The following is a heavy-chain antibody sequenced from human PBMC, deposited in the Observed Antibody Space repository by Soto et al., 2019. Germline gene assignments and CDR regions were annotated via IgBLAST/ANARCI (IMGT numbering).Heavy chain of an antibody. CDR3: AADRYSGHGGFDY. V-gene: IGHV1-3*01. CDR2: INAGNGNT. D-gene: IGHD3-10*01. Sequence: ASVKVSCKASGYTFTSYAMHWVRQAPGQRLEWMGWINAGNGNTKYSQKFQERVTITRDMSTSTAYMELSSLRSEDTAVYYCAADRYSGHGGFDYWGQGTLVTVSS. J-gene: IGHJ4*02. CDR1: GYTFTSYA.